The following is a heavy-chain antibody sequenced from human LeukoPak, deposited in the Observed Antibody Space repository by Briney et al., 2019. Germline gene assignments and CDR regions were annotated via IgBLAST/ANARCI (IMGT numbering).Heavy chain of an antibody. J-gene: IGHJ4*02. CDR3: ARGRDGSSPWYFDY. CDR1: GGSINSYY. Sequence: SETLSLTCTVSGGSINSYYWSWLRQPPGKRLEWIGLIYSSGSTDYNPSLESRVTISLDTSKNQFSLKMTSVTAADTAVYYCARGRDGSSPWYFDYWGQGTLVTVSS. V-gene: IGHV4-59*01. D-gene: IGHD5-24*01. CDR2: IYSSGST.